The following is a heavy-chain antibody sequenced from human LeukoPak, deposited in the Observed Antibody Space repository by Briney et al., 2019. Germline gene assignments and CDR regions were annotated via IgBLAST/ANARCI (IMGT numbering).Heavy chain of an antibody. CDR3: AKGEDSGWPYYFDY. J-gene: IGHJ4*02. CDR2: ISVGSDAT. CDR1: GLALSNYN. Sequence: GGSLRLSCAASGLALSNYNMNWVRQAPGKGPEWISYISVGSDATYYADAVRGRFTISRDNSKNTLYLQMNSLRAEDTAVYYCAKGEDSGWPYYFDYWGQGTLVTVSS. D-gene: IGHD6-19*01. V-gene: IGHV3-48*01.